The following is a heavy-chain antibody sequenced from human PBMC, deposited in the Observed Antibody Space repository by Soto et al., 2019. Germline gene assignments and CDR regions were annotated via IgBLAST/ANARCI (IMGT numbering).Heavy chain of an antibody. CDR1: EVIFSNSA. Sequence: GGSLRLSCVASEVIFSNSAMHWVRQAPGKGLEWVAVVSFDGSLKYYADSVEGRFTISRDSSKNTLYLQMNSLRPGDTAVYYCARDGPSSLTRYFDYWGQGTLVTVSS. J-gene: IGHJ4*02. CDR3: ARDGPSSLTRYFDY. V-gene: IGHV3-30*04. D-gene: IGHD2-2*01. CDR2: VSFDGSLK.